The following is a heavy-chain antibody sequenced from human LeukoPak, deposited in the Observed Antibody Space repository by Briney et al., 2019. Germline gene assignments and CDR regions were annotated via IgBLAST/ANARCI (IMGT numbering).Heavy chain of an antibody. CDR1: GGFFSGYY. CDR2: INHSGST. CDR3: AREGPYDFCIGYRANYYYYYYGMDV. Sequence: SETLSLTCAVYGGFFSGYYWSWIRQPPGKGLEWIGEINHSGSTNYNPSLKSRVTISVDTSKNQFSLKLSSVTAADTAVYYCAREGPYDFCIGYRANYYYYYYGMDVWGQGTTVTVSS. J-gene: IGHJ6*02. D-gene: IGHD3-3*01. V-gene: IGHV4-34*01.